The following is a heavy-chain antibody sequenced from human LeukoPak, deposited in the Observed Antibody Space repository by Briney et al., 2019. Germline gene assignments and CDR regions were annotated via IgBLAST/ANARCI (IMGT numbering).Heavy chain of an antibody. V-gene: IGHV5-51*01. CDR1: GYSFTSYW. J-gene: IGHJ6*03. CDR3: ARHVGPRMHYDILTGARRGYYYMDV. Sequence: GESLKISCKGSGYSFTSYWIGWVRQMPGKGLEWMGIIYPGDSDTRYSPSFQGQVTISADKSISTAYLQWSSLKASDTAMYYCARHVGPRMHYDILTGARRGYYYMDVWGKGTTVTISS. CDR2: IYPGDSDT. D-gene: IGHD3-9*01.